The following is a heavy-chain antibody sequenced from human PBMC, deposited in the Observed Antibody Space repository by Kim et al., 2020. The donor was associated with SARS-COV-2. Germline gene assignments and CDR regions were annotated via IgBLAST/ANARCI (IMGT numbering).Heavy chain of an antibody. D-gene: IGHD3-10*01. CDR3: TRVKVLLWFGELFELDY. J-gene: IGHJ4*02. CDR2: IRSKAYGGTT. Sequence: GGSLRHSCTASGFTFGDYAMSWVRQAPGKGLEWVGFIRSKAYGGTTEYAASVKGRFTISRDDSKSIAYLQMNSLKTEDTAVYYCTRVKVLLWFGELFELDYWGQGTLVTVSS. V-gene: IGHV3-49*04. CDR1: GFTFGDYA.